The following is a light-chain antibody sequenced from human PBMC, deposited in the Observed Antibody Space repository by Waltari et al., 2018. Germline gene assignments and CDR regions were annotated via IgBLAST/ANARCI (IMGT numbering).Light chain of an antibody. J-gene: IGLJ3*02. CDR2: RND. V-gene: IGLV1-47*01. CDR3: AAWDDSLSRV. Sequence: QPVLTQPPSASGTPGQRVTIYCSGSTSNIGRTYVNWYQQFPGTAPKLLMYRNDQRPSGVPDRFSGSKSGTSASLAISGLRSEDEADYYCAAWDDSLSRVFGGGTKLTVL. CDR1: TSNIGRTY.